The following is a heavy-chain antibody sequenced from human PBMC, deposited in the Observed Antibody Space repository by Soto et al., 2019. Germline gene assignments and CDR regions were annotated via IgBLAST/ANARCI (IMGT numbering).Heavy chain of an antibody. V-gene: IGHV3-11*05. Sequence: PGGALGLSCAASGFTFSDYYMNLIRQAPGKGLGWGSYISSSSSYPNYAASVKGRFPISRDNAKNSLYLQMNRLRAGDTAVYYCARDLFPVWFGDSSHGAFDIWGQGIMVTVSS. CDR2: ISSSSSYP. J-gene: IGHJ3*02. CDR1: GFTFSDYY. D-gene: IGHD3-10*01. CDR3: ARDLFPVWFGDSSHGAFDI.